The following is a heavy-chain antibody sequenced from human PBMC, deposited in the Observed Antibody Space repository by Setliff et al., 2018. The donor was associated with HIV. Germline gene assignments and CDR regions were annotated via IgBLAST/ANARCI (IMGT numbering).Heavy chain of an antibody. CDR2: IRSKAYGGTT. Sequence: GGSLRLSCTASGFTFGDYAMSWVRQAPGKGLEWVGFIRSKAYGGTTEYAASVKGRFTISRDDSKSIAYLQMNSLKTEDTAVYYCTRDRPYSSGWYRLDYWGQGTLVIVSS. J-gene: IGHJ4*02. CDR3: TRDRPYSSGWYRLDY. V-gene: IGHV3-49*04. CDR1: GFTFGDYA. D-gene: IGHD6-19*01.